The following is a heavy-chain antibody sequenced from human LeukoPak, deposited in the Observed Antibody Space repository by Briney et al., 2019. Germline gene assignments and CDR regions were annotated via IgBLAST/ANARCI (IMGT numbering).Heavy chain of an antibody. Sequence: ASVKVSCKASGYTFTGYYMHWVRQAPGQGLEWMGWINPKSGGTNYAQKFQGRVTMTRDTSISTAYMELSRLRSDDTAVYYCARDDRVTIFGPYGMDVWGQGTTVTVSS. V-gene: IGHV1-2*02. D-gene: IGHD3-3*01. J-gene: IGHJ6*02. CDR3: ARDDRVTIFGPYGMDV. CDR1: GYTFTGYY. CDR2: INPKSGGT.